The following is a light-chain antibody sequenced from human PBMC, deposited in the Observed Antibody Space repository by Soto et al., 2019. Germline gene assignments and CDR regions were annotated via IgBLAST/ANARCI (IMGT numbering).Light chain of an antibody. CDR2: DAS. V-gene: IGKV3-11*01. CDR1: QSVSGY. J-gene: IGKJ4*01. CDR3: QQRSNWPST. Sequence: EIVLTQSPATLSLSPGNRATLSCRASQSVSGYFAWYQQKPGQAPRLLIYDASNGATGIPARFSGSGSGTDFTLTITSLEPEDFAVYYCQQRSNWPSTFGGGTKLEI.